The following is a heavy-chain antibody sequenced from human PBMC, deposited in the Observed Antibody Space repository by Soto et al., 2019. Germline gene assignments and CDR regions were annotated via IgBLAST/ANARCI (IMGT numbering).Heavy chain of an antibody. D-gene: IGHD6-19*01. CDR1: GYIFTAYS. CDR3: AREASAVISLDY. V-gene: IGHV1-2*02. J-gene: IGHJ4*02. CDR2: FNPNSGDT. Sequence: ASVKVSCKASGYIFTAYSMHGVLQAPGQGLEWVGWFNPNSGDTIYAQKFQGRVTLTGDTSISTAYMELYSLTSDDTAVYYCAREASAVISLDYWGQGTLVTVSS.